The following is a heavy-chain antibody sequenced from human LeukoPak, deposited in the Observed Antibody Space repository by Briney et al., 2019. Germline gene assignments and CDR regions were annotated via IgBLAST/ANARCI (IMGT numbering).Heavy chain of an antibody. CDR2: ISDSGST. CDR3: ARGYGSSAYYPFNY. D-gene: IGHD3-22*01. Sequence: PSETLSLTCVVSGGSLSTHHWSWIRQSPGRGLEWIGYISDSGSTNYNPSLKSRATISVDTSKNQFSLMLSSVTAADTAVYYCARGYGSSAYYPFNYWGQGTLVTVSS. J-gene: IGHJ4*02. V-gene: IGHV4-59*11. CDR1: GGSLSTHH.